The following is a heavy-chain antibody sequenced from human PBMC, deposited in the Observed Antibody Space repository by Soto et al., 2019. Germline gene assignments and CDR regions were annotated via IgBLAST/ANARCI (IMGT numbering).Heavy chain of an antibody. V-gene: IGHV3-73*02. Sequence: EVHLVESGGGLVQPGGSLRLSCAASGFTFSGSAMHWVRQASGKGLEWVGRIRNKADNYATAYTASVKGRFIISRDDSMNTAYLQMNSLQTEDTALYYCTRIAPFYNMDVWGQGTTVTVSS. J-gene: IGHJ6*02. CDR1: GFTFSGSA. CDR2: IRNKADNYAT. CDR3: TRIAPFYNMDV. D-gene: IGHD2-21*01.